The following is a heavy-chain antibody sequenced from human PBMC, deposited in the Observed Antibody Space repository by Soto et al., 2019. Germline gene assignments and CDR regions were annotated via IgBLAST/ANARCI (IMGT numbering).Heavy chain of an antibody. CDR1: GFTFSSYG. V-gene: IGHV3-30*18. Sequence: GGSLRLSSAASGFTFSSYGTHCVRQAPGKGLEWVAVISYDGSNKYYADSVKGRFTISRDNSKNTLYLQMNSLRAEDSAVYYCAKDLVVAVASYGMDVWGQGTTVTVSS. CDR2: ISYDGSNK. D-gene: IGHD6-19*01. CDR3: AKDLVVAVASYGMDV. J-gene: IGHJ6*02.